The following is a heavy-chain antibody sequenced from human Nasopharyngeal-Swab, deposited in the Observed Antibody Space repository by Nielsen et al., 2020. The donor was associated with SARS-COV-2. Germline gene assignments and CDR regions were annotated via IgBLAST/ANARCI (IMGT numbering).Heavy chain of an antibody. CDR2: IIPIFGTA. D-gene: IGHD3-22*01. J-gene: IGHJ6*03. V-gene: IGHV1-69*01. CDR3: ARNSRYYYDSSGYYYAPYYYYYMDV. Sequence: WVRQAPGQGLEWMGGIIPIFGTANYAQKFQGRVTITADESTSTAYMELSSLRSEDTAVYYCARNSRYYYDSSGYYYAPYYYYYMDVWGKGTTVTVSS.